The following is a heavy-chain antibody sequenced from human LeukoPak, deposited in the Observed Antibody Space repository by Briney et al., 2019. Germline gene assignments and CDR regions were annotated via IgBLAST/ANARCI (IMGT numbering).Heavy chain of an antibody. CDR2: IYSGGST. J-gene: IGHJ3*02. CDR1: GFTFSSYA. D-gene: IGHD3-22*01. CDR3: ARDRVGSYYDSSGPYDAFDI. V-gene: IGHV3-66*01. Sequence: GGSLRLSCAASGFTFSSYAMSWVRQAPGKGLEWVSVIYSGGSTYYADSVKGRFTISRDNSKNALYLQMNSLRAEDTAVYYCARDRVGSYYDSSGPYDAFDIWGQGTTVTVSS.